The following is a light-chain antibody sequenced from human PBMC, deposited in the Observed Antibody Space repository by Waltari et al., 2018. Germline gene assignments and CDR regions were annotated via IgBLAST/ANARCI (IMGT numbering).Light chain of an antibody. CDR3: QSFDRNSQRV. CDR2: ADT. CDR1: SGSVASNP. V-gene: IGLV6-57*03. Sequence: NFMLTQRHSVSESPGKTVTISCTRRSGSVASNPVQWFQQRPGSAPTTVIYADTQRPSGVPDRFSGSIDTSSNSASLTISGLQTEDEADYYCQSFDRNSQRVFGGGTRLTVL. J-gene: IGLJ3*02.